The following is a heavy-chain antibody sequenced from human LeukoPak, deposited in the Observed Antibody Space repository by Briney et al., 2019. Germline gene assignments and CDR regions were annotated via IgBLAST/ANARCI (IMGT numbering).Heavy chain of an antibody. V-gene: IGHV5-51*01. D-gene: IGHD1-1*01. CDR1: GYSFTSYW. J-gene: IGHJ4*02. Sequence: GESLKISCKGSGYSFTSYWIGWVRQMPGKGLECMGIIYPGDSDTRYSPPFQGQVTISADRSISTAYLQWSSLKASDTAMYYCARHETGPYFDYWGQGTLVTVSS. CDR2: IYPGDSDT. CDR3: ARHETGPYFDY.